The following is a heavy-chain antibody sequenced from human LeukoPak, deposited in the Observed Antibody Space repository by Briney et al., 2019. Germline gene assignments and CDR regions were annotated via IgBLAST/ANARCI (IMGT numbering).Heavy chain of an antibody. V-gene: IGHV3-30*04. CDR2: ISYDGSNK. CDR1: GFTSSSYA. J-gene: IGHJ4*02. CDR3: ARSPVIYCSGGSGECYFDY. D-gene: IGHD2-15*01. Sequence: GGSLRLSCAASGFTSSSYAMHWVRQAPGKGLEWVALISYDGSNKYHADSVKDRFTISRDNSKSTLYLQMNSLRAEDTAVYYCARSPVIYCSGGSGECYFDYWGQGTLVTVSS.